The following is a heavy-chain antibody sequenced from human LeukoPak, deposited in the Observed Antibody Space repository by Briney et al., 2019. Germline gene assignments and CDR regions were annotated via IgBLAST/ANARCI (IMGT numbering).Heavy chain of an antibody. Sequence: SETLSLTCTVSGGSISSSGYYWGWIRQPPGKGLEWIETIDYTGDTYYNPSLKSRVTISADSVKNQFSLKLRSVTAADTAVYYCVRLRSGTGDFDNWGQGALVTVSS. CDR2: IDYTGDT. J-gene: IGHJ4*02. D-gene: IGHD7-27*01. CDR1: GGSISSSGYY. V-gene: IGHV4-39*07. CDR3: VRLRSGTGDFDN.